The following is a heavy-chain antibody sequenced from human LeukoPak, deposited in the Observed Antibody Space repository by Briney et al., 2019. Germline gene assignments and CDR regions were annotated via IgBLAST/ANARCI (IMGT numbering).Heavy chain of an antibody. V-gene: IGHV4-59*01. CDR2: IYYSGGT. J-gene: IGHJ4*02. CDR1: GGSIGTYY. CDR3: VRRGTHGLLYFDY. Sequence: SETLSLTCTVSGGSIGTYYWSWIRQPPGKGLEWIGYIYYSGGTNYNPSLKNRVTISVDTSNNQFSLRLSSVTAADTAVYYCVRRGTHGLLYFDYWGQGTLVTVSS. D-gene: IGHD2-15*01.